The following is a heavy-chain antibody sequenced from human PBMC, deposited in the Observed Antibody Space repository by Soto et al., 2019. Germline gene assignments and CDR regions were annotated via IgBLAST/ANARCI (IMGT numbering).Heavy chain of an antibody. CDR2: INHVGSP. V-gene: IGHV4-34*01. CDR1: NGSFMGYY. CDR3: ASLSGGRFLDKGDY. J-gene: IGHJ4*02. D-gene: IGHD3-3*01. Sequence: QVQLHQWGAGLLKPSEILSLTCAVYNGSFMGYYWTWVRQPPGKGLEWIGEINHVGSPNYNPSLKSRVVISIDTSKQQFSLRPNSLTAADTAVYYCASLSGGRFLDKGDYWGQGIQVTVSS.